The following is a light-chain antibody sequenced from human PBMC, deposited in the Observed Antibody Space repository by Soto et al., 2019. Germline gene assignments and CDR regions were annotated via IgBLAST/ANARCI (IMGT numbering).Light chain of an antibody. CDR2: DAS. Sequence: DIQVTQSPSSLSASVGDRVTISGRASQSISGYLNWYQQKPGKAPNLLIFDASSLQSGVPSRFSGRGSGAEYTLTISSLQPEDFATYFCQHSYSNFPITFGQGTRLET. J-gene: IGKJ5*01. V-gene: IGKV1-39*01. CDR1: QSISGY. CDR3: QHSYSNFPIT.